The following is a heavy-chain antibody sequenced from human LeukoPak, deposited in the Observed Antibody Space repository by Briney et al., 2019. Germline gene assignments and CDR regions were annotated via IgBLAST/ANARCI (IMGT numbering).Heavy chain of an antibody. Sequence: ASVKVSCKASGYTFTSYYMHWGRQAPGQGLEGMGIINPTGASTSYAQKFQGRVTMTRDTSTSTVYMELSSLRSEDTAVYYCARDLRDYWGQGTLVTVSS. J-gene: IGHJ4*02. CDR2: INPTGAST. CDR3: ARDLRDY. CDR1: GYTFTSYY. V-gene: IGHV1-46*01.